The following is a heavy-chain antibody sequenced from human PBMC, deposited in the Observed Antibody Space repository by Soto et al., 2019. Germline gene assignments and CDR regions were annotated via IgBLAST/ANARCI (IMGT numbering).Heavy chain of an antibody. V-gene: IGHV3-73*02. CDR3: AARRAWTAVVPLEY. D-gene: IGHD5-18*01. CDR1: GFTFSDSA. Sequence: EVQLVESGGGLVQPGGSLKVSCAASGFTFSDSAMHWVRQASGKGLEWVGRIRNKGNNYATAYTASVKGRFTISRDDSRGTVYRQLTSLKIDDPAVYYCAARRAWTAVVPLEYWGLGTLVSVSS. J-gene: IGHJ4*02. CDR2: IRNKGNNYAT.